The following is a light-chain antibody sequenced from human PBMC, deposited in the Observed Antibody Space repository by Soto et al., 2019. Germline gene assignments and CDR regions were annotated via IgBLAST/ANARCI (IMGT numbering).Light chain of an antibody. V-gene: IGLV2-14*01. CDR1: SSDVGNYKY. CDR3: FSYTSSGNYV. CDR2: EVS. Sequence: QAVLPHPASVSGSPGHAITISCTGTSSDVGNYKYVSWYQQHPGKAPKLMIYEVSNRPSGVSNRFSGSKSGNTASLTISGLQAEEETDYYCFSYTSSGNYVFGTGTKVTVL. J-gene: IGLJ1*01.